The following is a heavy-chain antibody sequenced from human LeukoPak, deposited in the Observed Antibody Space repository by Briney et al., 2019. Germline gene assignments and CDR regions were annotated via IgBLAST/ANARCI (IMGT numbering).Heavy chain of an antibody. CDR3: AREKGVVVPAATLRRVINWFDP. J-gene: IGHJ5*02. Sequence: GASVKASCKASGYSFTSYYMHWVRQAPGQGLEWMGIINPSGGSTSYAQKFQGRVTMTRDTSTSTVYMELSSLRSEDTAVYYCAREKGVVVPAATLRRVINWFDPWGQGTLVTVSS. CDR2: INPSGGST. CDR1: GYSFTSYY. V-gene: IGHV1-46*01. D-gene: IGHD2-2*01.